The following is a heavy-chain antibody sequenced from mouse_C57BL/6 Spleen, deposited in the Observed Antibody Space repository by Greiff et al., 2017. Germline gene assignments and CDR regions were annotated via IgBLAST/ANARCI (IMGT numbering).Heavy chain of an antibody. CDR2: IDPSDSYT. Sequence: QVQLQQPGAELVKPGASVKLSCKASGYTFTSYWMQWVKQRPGQGLEWIGEIDPSDSYTNYNQKFKGKATLTVDTSSSTAYMQLSSLTSEDSAVYYCARWDYSSSSYYFDNWGHGTTLTVSS. V-gene: IGHV1-50*01. CDR1: GYTFTSYW. D-gene: IGHD1-1*01. J-gene: IGHJ2*01. CDR3: ARWDYSSSSYYFDN.